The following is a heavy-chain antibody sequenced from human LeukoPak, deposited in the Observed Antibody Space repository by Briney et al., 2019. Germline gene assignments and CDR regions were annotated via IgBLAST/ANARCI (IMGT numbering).Heavy chain of an antibody. D-gene: IGHD2-15*01. CDR3: ARGIVVVVAAPPLGIDV. CDR2: INHSGST. Sequence: PSETLSLTCVVYGGSFSGYYWSWIRQPPGKGLEWIGEINHSGSTNYNPSLKSRVTISVDTSKNQFSLKLNSVTAADTAVYYCARGIVVVVAAPPLGIDVWGQGTTVTVSS. J-gene: IGHJ6*02. CDR1: GGSFSGYY. V-gene: IGHV4-34*01.